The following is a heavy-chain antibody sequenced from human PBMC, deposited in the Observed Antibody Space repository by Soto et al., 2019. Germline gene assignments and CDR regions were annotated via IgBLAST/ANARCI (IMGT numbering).Heavy chain of an antibody. CDR3: ETWRSSHWFDY. D-gene: IGHD2-2*01. J-gene: IGHJ4*02. CDR2: IHSGDSNA. Sequence: GESLKISCKGSGYSFSTYSIGWVRQMPGKGLEWMGNIHSGDSNARYSPSFQGQVTISVDKSISTAYLQWSSLKASDTALYYCETWRSSHWFDYWGQGTLVTVSS. V-gene: IGHV5-51*01. CDR1: GYSFSTYS.